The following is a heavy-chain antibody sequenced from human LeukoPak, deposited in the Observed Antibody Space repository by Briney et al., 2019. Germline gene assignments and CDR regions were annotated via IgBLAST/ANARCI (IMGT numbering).Heavy chain of an antibody. CDR3: ARDWAAVTPSYFDY. CDR2: IYENGGTT. D-gene: IGHD6-13*01. J-gene: IGHJ4*02. V-gene: IGHV3-23*01. Sequence: PGGSLRLSCVGSGFTFRSHAMSWVRQAPEKGLEFVSGIYENGGTTYYADSVKGRSSISRDNSKNTLYLQMNSLRAEDTAVYYCARDWAAVTPSYFDYWGQGTLVTVSS. CDR1: GFTFRSHA.